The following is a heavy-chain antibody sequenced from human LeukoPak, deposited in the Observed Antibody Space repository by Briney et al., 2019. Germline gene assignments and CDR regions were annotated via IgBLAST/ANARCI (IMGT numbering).Heavy chain of an antibody. CDR1: GFTFSSYS. CDR2: ISYDGSNK. J-gene: IGHJ1*01. V-gene: IGHV3-30*18. CDR3: AKDRGSGSGWTVYFQY. Sequence: GGSLRLSCAGSGFTFSSYSFNWVRQAPGKGLEWVAVISYDGSNKYYADSVKGRFTISRDNSNNMLYLQMNSLRAEDTSVYYCAKDRGSGSGWTVYFQYWGQGTLVSVSS. D-gene: IGHD6-19*01.